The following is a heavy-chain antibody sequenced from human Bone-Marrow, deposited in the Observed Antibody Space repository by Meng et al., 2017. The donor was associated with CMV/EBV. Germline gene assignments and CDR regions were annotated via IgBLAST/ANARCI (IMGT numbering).Heavy chain of an antibody. Sequence: SVKVSCKASGGTFSSYAISWVRQAPGQGLEWMGGIIPIFGTANYAQKFQGRVTITTDESTSTAYMELSSLRSEDTAVYYCATARPGGWYFSHWGQGTLVTVSS. CDR1: GGTFSSYA. CDR2: IIPIFGTA. V-gene: IGHV1-69*05. D-gene: IGHD6-19*01. CDR3: ATARPGGWYFSH. J-gene: IGHJ4*02.